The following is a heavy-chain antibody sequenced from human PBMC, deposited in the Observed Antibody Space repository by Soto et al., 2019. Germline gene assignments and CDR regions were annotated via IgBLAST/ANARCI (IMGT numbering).Heavy chain of an antibody. CDR3: AMVPAAPHWVYYFGMDV. Sequence: QVQLQESGPGLVKPSETLSLTCTVSGVSISSYYWSWIRQPPGKALEWIGYIYNTGSTNYNPSLKGRATISIDSSKNQFSLKLTSVTAADTAVYYCAMVPAAPHWVYYFGMDVWGQGTTVTVSS. CDR2: IYNTGST. D-gene: IGHD2-2*01. J-gene: IGHJ6*02. V-gene: IGHV4-59*12. CDR1: GVSISSYY.